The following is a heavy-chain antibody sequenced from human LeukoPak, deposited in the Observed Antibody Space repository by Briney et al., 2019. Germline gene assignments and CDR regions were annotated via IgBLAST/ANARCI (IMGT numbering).Heavy chain of an antibody. CDR1: GFTFSNAW. CDR3: TTDKYVAALFDY. D-gene: IGHD6-19*01. J-gene: IGHJ4*02. V-gene: IGHV3-15*07. CDR2: IKSKTDGGTT. Sequence: GGSLRLSCAASGFTFSNAWMNWVRQAPGKELEWVGRIKSKTDGGTTDYAAPVKGRFTISRDDSKNTLYLQMNSLKTEDTAVYYCTTDKYVAALFDYWGQGTLVTVPS.